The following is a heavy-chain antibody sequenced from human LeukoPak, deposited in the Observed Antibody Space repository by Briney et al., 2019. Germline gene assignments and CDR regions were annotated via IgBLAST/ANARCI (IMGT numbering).Heavy chain of an antibody. CDR3: AKLSSVSSQDFDY. CDR1: GFTFSSYS. J-gene: IGHJ4*02. V-gene: IGHV3-21*04. CDR2: ISSDSNHI. Sequence: GGSLRLSCAASGFTFSSYSMNWVRQAPGKGLEWVSSISSDSNHIYYADSVKGRFTISRDNSKNTLYLEMNSLRAEDTALYYCAKLSSVSSQDFDYWGQGTLVTVSS. D-gene: IGHD2-2*01.